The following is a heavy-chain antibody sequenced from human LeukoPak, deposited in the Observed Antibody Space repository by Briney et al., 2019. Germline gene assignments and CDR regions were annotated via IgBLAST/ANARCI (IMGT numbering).Heavy chain of an antibody. V-gene: IGHV4-34*01. Sequence: PSETLSLTCAVYGGSLSGYYWSWIRQPPGKGLEWIGEINHSGSTNYNPSLKSRVTISVDTPKNQFSLKLSSVTAAHTAVYYCARREGARPMDYWGQGTLVTVSS. J-gene: IGHJ4*02. CDR1: GGSLSGYY. CDR2: INHSGST. D-gene: IGHD6-6*01. CDR3: ARREGARPMDY.